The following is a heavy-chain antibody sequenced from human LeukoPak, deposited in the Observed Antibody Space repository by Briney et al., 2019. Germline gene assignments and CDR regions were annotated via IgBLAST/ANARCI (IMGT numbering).Heavy chain of an antibody. CDR3: ARQQGRDGYNYYAGVGFDY. J-gene: IGHJ4*02. CDR2: ISSYNGNT. V-gene: IGHV1-18*01. D-gene: IGHD5-24*01. CDR1: GYTFTSYG. Sequence: ASVKVSCKASGYTFTSYGISWVRQAPGQGLEWMGWISSYNGNTNYAQNFQGRVTMTTDTSTSTAYMELRSLKFDDTAVYYCARQQGRDGYNYYAGVGFDYWGQGTLVTVSS.